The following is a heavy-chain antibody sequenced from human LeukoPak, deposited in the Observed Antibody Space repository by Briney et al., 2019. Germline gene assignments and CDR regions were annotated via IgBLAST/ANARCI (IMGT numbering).Heavy chain of an antibody. CDR2: IKSKTDGGTT. Sequence: GGSLRLSCAASGFTFSNAWMNWVRQAPGKGLEWVGRIKSKTDGGTTDYAAPVKGRFTISRDDSKNTLYLQMNSVKTEDTAVYYCTTDPSSGHEFYGMDVWGQGTTVTVSS. CDR3: TTDPSSGHEFYGMDV. D-gene: IGHD1-1*01. CDR1: GFTFSNAW. V-gene: IGHV3-15*07. J-gene: IGHJ6*02.